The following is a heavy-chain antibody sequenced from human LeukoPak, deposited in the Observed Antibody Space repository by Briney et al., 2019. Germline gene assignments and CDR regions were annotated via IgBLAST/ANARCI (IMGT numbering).Heavy chain of an antibody. CDR2: IWYDGSNK. D-gene: IGHD3-16*01. J-gene: IGHJ4*02. CDR3: ARDPNIGGIPYYFDY. V-gene: IGHV3-33*01. Sequence: GGSLRLSCAASGFTFSSYGTHWVRQAPGKGPEWVAVIWYDGSNKYYADSVKGRFTISRDNSKNTLYLQMNSLRAEDTAVYYCARDPNIGGIPYYFDYWGQGTLVTVSS. CDR1: GFTFSSYG.